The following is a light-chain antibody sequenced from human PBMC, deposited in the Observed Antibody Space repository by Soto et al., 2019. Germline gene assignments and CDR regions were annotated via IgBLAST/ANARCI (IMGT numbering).Light chain of an antibody. J-gene: IGLJ2*01. Sequence: QSVLTQPASVSGSPGQSITISCTGSSSDVGGYHYVSWYQQSPGEAPKLVISEVSNRPSGVSNRFSGSKSGNTASLTISGLQAEDEADYYCCSYTSSTTPLFGGGTKVTVL. CDR2: EVS. V-gene: IGLV2-14*01. CDR3: CSYTSSTTPL. CDR1: SSDVGGYHY.